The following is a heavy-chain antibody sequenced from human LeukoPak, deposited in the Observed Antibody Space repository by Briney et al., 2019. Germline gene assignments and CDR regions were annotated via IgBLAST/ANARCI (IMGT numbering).Heavy chain of an antibody. CDR2: ISWNSGSI. CDR3: ARLYYYDSSGGADAFDI. D-gene: IGHD3-22*01. CDR1: GFTFDDYA. V-gene: IGHV3-9*01. Sequence: GGSLRLSCAASGFTFDDYAMHWVRQAPGKGLEWVSGISWNSGSIGYADSVKGRFTISRDNAKNSLYLQMNSLRAEDTALYYCARLYYYDSSGGADAFDIWGQGTMVTVSS. J-gene: IGHJ3*02.